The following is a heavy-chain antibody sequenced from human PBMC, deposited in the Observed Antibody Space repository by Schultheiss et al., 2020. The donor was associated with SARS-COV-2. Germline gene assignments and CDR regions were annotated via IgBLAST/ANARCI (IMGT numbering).Heavy chain of an antibody. CDR2: ISSSSRYI. CDR1: GFTFSSYG. V-gene: IGHV3-21*01. D-gene: IGHD6-19*01. J-gene: IGHJ3*02. Sequence: GGSLRLSCAASGFTFSSYGMHWVRQAPGKGLEWVSSISSSSRYIYYADSVKGRFTISRDNAKNSLYLQMNSLRAEDTAVYYCARTLAGTFAFDIWGQGTMVTVSS. CDR3: ARTLAGTFAFDI.